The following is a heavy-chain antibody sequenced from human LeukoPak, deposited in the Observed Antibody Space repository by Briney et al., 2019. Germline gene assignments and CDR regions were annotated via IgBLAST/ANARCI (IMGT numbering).Heavy chain of an antibody. J-gene: IGHJ6*03. CDR3: ARHVGYYYYMDV. CDR2: MNPNSGNT. Sequence: ASVKVSCKASGYTFTSYDINWVRQAIGQGLEWMGWMNPNSGNTGYAQKFQGRVTMTRNTSISTAYMELSSLRSEDTAVYYCARHVGYYYYMDVWGKGTTVTVSS. CDR1: GYTFTSYD. V-gene: IGHV1-8*01.